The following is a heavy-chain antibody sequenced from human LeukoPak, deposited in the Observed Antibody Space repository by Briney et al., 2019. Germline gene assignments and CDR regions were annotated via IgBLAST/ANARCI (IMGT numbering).Heavy chain of an antibody. CDR2: IFYSGQT. V-gene: IGHV4-39*07. CDR1: GGSINNNMNY. J-gene: IGHJ3*02. Sequence: SGTLSLTCTVAGGSINNNMNYWGWIREPPGKGQEWIGTIFYSGQTYYDPSLKSRVTISVDTSKNQFSLKLRSVTAADTAVYYCARDREQQLVRFYNAFDIWGQGTMVTVSS. D-gene: IGHD6-13*01. CDR3: ARDREQQLVRFYNAFDI.